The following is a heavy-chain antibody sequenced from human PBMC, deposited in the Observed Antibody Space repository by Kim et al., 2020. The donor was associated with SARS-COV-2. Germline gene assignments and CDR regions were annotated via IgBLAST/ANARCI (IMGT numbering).Heavy chain of an antibody. J-gene: IGHJ4*02. D-gene: IGHD3-22*01. V-gene: IGHV1-69*13. Sequence: SVKVSCKASGGTFSSYAISWVRQAPGQGLEWMGGIIPIFGTANYAQKFQGRVTITADESMSTAYMELSSLRSEDTAVYYCAREGYYDSSGYSPFDYWGQGTLVTVSS. CDR2: IIPIFGTA. CDR1: GGTFSSYA. CDR3: AREGYYDSSGYSPFDY.